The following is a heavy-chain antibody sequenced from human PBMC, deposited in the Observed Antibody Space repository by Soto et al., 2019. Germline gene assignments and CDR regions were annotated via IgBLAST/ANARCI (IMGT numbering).Heavy chain of an antibody. CDR1: GFIVSSNY. J-gene: IGHJ2*01. CDR3: ARDFQALGGYNYWYFDL. CDR2: IYSGGST. Sequence: HPGGSLRLSCAASGFIVSSNYMSWVRQAPGKGLEWVSVIYSGGSTYYADSVKGRFTISRDNSKNTLYLQMNSLRAEDTAVYYCARDFQALGGYNYWYFDLWGRGTLVTVSS. V-gene: IGHV3-53*01. D-gene: IGHD5-12*01.